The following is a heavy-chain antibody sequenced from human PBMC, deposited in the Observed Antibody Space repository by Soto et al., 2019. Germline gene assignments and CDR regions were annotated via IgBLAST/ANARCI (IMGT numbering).Heavy chain of an antibody. V-gene: IGHV3-30-3*01. J-gene: IGHJ4*02. CDR3: ASSVDTAMDPFDY. D-gene: IGHD5-18*01. CDR1: GFTFSSYA. Sequence: PGGSLRLSCAASGFTFSSYAMHWVRQAPGKGLEWVAVISYDGSNKYYADSVKGRFTISRDNSKNTLYLQMNSLRAEDTAVYYCASSVDTAMDPFDYWGQGTLVTVSS. CDR2: ISYDGSNK.